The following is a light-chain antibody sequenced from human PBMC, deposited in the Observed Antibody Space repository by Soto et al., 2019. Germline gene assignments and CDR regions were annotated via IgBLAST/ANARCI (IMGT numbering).Light chain of an antibody. J-gene: IGKJ1*01. Sequence: DTMLTQSPGTLALSPGEGATLSCRASQSLSGRYLAWYQQKPGQAPRLLIYGASTRATGIPDRFSGSGSGTDFTLTISRLEPEDFATYYCQQYNSHWTFGQGTKVEIK. CDR3: QQYNSHWT. CDR1: QSLSGRY. V-gene: IGKV3-20*01. CDR2: GAS.